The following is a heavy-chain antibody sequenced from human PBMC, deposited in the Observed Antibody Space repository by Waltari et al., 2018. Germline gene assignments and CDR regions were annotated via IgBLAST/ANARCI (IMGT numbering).Heavy chain of an antibody. Sequence: QVQLQQWGAGLLKPSETLSLTCAVYGGSFSGYYWSWIRQPPGTGLEWIGEINHSGSTNYNPSLKSRVTISVDTSKNQFSLKLSAVTAADTAVYYCASPYYYDSSGYSTWGQGTLVTVSS. CDR2: INHSGST. V-gene: IGHV4-34*01. D-gene: IGHD3-22*01. CDR3: ASPYYYDSSGYST. J-gene: IGHJ5*02. CDR1: GGSFSGYY.